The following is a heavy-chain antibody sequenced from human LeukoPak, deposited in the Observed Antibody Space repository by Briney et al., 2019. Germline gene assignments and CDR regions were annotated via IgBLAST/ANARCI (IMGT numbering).Heavy chain of an antibody. J-gene: IGHJ4*02. CDR2: IYYSGST. D-gene: IGHD1-1*01. CDR1: GGSINNNNYN. Sequence: PSETLSLTCRVSGGSINNNNYNWGWIRQPPGKGLEWIGNIYYSGSTYYNPSLKSRVTMSVDTSKNQFSLKLSSVTAADTAVYYCARDRGTWNDDGFDYWGQGTLVTVSS. CDR3: ARDRGTWNDDGFDY. V-gene: IGHV4-39*07.